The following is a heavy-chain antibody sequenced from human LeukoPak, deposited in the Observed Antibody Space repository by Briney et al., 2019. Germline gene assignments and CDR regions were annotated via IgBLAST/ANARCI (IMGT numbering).Heavy chain of an antibody. D-gene: IGHD6-13*01. V-gene: IGHV3-30*02. CDR3: AKDVAAAGKVVYYFDY. J-gene: IGHJ4*02. CDR2: IRYDGSNK. Sequence: GGSLRLSCAASGFTFSSYGMLWVRQAPGKGLEWVSFIRYDGSNKYYADSVKGRFTISRDNSKNTLYLQMNSLRAEDTAVYYCAKDVAAAGKVVYYFDYWGQGTLVTVSS. CDR1: GFTFSSYG.